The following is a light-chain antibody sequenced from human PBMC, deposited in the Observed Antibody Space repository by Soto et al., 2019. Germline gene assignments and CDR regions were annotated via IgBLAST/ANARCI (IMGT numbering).Light chain of an antibody. CDR1: QTVHSN. V-gene: IGKV3-15*01. J-gene: IGKJ2*01. Sequence: EIVMTQSPANLSVSPGGRATLSCRASQTVHSNLAWYPHQSGQAPRLLIYGATTRATGIPARISGSGSGTEFTLTITSLQSEDSAVYFCHQYNDWPVYTFGPGTKLEIK. CDR3: HQYNDWPVYT. CDR2: GAT.